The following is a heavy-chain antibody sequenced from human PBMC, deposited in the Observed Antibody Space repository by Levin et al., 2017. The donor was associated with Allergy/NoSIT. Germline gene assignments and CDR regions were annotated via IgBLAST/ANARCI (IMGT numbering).Heavy chain of an antibody. D-gene: IGHD3-10*01. Sequence: PGGSLRLSCAASGFTVSSNYMSWVRQAPGKGLEWVSVIYSGGSTYYADSVKGRFTISRDNSKNTLYLQMNSLRAEDTAVYYCARPPFYGSGSYPNFYWGQGTLVTVSS. CDR3: ARPPFYGSGSYPNFY. CDR2: IYSGGST. CDR1: GFTVSSNY. J-gene: IGHJ4*02. V-gene: IGHV3-66*02.